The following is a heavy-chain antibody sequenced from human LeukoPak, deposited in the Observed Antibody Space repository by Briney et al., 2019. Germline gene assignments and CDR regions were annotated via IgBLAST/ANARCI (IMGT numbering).Heavy chain of an antibody. CDR3: ARAANYGDYCRFDP. D-gene: IGHD4-17*01. V-gene: IGHV4-59*01. CDR2: IYYSGST. Sequence: PSETLSLTCTVSGGSISSYYWSWIRQPPGKGLEWIGYIYYSGSTNYNPSLKSRVTISVDTSKNQFSLKLSSVTAAATAVYYCARAANYGDYCRFDPWGQGTLVTVSS. J-gene: IGHJ5*02. CDR1: GGSISSYY.